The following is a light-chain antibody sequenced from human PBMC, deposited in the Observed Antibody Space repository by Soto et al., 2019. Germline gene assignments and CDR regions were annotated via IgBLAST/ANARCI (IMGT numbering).Light chain of an antibody. CDR1: RGDVGTYNL. Sequence: QSALTQPASVSGSPGQSISISCIGTRGDVGTYNLVSWYQQHPGKAPKLMIYEDSKRPSGVSSRFSGSKSASTASLTISGLQAEDEAAYYCCSYAGSYTLIFGGGTKLTVL. CDR3: CSYAGSYTLI. CDR2: EDS. V-gene: IGLV2-23*01. J-gene: IGLJ2*01.